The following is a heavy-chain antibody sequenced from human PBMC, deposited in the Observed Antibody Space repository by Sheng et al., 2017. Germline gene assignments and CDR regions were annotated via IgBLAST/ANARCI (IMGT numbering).Heavy chain of an antibody. V-gene: IGHV4-4*02. CDR1: GVSITTNDC. CDR2: ICHRGST. Sequence: QVQLQESGPGLVKPSGTLSLTCAVSGVSITTNDCWNWVRQPPGEGLEWIGEICHRGSTNYNPSLKSRVTISVDKSKNQFSLRLSSVTAADTAVYYCATVGADFYTSDWQHYARWGQGTLLTVSS. CDR3: ATVGADFYTSDWQHYAR. D-gene: IGHD6-19*01. J-gene: IGHJ4*02.